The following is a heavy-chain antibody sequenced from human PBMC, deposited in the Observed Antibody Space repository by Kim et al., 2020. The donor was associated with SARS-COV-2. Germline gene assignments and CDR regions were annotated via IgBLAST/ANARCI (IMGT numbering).Heavy chain of an antibody. J-gene: IGHJ4*02. CDR2: INTNTGNP. V-gene: IGHV7-4-1*02. CDR3: ARGGYDFWSGYYLRGRYDY. Sequence: ASVKVSCKASGYTFTSYAMNWVRQAPGQGLEWMGWINTNTGNPTYAQGFTGRFVFSLDTSVSTAYLQISSLKAEDTAVYYCARGGYDFWSGYYLRGRYDYWGQGTLVTVSS. D-gene: IGHD3-3*01. CDR1: GYTFTSYA.